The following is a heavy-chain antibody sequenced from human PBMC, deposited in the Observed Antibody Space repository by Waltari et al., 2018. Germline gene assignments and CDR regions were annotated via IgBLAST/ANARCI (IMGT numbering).Heavy chain of an antibody. CDR3: ARDSVEESHDFWSGHNNWFDP. CDR2: IHVRGNT. CDR1: NGSITPYY. J-gene: IGHJ5*02. D-gene: IGHD3-3*01. Sequence: QVQLQESGPVLVNPSETLPLTCSVSNGSITPYYWHWIRLPAGKGLDWMGRIHVRGNTYYNPSLKSRVSMSLDMSKNQFSLKLRSVTVADTAVYFCARDSVEESHDFWSGHNNWFDPWGQGTLVTVSS. V-gene: IGHV4-4*07.